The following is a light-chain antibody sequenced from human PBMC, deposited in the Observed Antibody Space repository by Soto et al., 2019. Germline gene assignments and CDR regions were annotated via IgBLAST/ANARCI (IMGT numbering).Light chain of an antibody. CDR3: QQYCSSLRLT. CDR1: QSVSSSY. Sequence: EIVLTQSPGTLSLSPGERATLSCRASQSVSSSYLAWYQQKPGQAPRLLIYGASSRATGIPDRFSGSGSGTDFTRTISRLEPEDFAVYYCQQYCSSLRLTFGGGTKVEIK. V-gene: IGKV3-20*01. CDR2: GAS. J-gene: IGKJ4*01.